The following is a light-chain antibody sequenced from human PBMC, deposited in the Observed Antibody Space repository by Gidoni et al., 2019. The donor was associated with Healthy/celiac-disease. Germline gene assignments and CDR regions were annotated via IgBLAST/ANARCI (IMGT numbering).Light chain of an antibody. Sequence: ELVMTQSPATLSVSPGERATLSCRASQSVSSNLAWYQQKPGQAPRLLIYGASTRATGIPARCSGSGSGTEFTLTISSLQSEDFAVYYCQQYNNWPLTFGQGTKVEIK. V-gene: IGKV3-15*01. CDR2: GAS. CDR1: QSVSSN. J-gene: IGKJ1*01. CDR3: QQYNNWPLT.